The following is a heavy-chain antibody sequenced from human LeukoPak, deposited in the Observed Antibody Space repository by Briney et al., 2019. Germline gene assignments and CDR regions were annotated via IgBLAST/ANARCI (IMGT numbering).Heavy chain of an antibody. V-gene: IGHV1-2*02. CDR2: INPNSGGT. CDR3: ARANGGGAYYPFDH. J-gene: IGHJ4*02. D-gene: IGHD2-21*02. CDR1: GYTFTGYY. Sequence: ASVKVSCKASGYTFTGYYMHWVRQAPGQGLEWMGWINPNSGGTYYAQTLQGRVTVARDTSTTTAYMELNRLTSDDTAVYYCARANGGGAYYPFDHWGQGTLVTVSS.